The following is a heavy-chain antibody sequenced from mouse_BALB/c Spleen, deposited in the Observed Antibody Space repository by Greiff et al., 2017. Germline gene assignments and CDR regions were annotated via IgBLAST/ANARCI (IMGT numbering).Heavy chain of an antibody. CDR2: ISSGGSYT. V-gene: IGHV5-9-4*01. D-gene: IGHD4-1*01. Sequence: EVQLVESGGGLVKPGGSLKLSCAASGFTFSSYAMSWVRQSPEKRLEWVAEISSGGSYTYYPDTVTGRFTISRDNAKNTLYLEMSSLRSEDTAMYYCARDQTGTRFAYWGQGTLVTVSA. CDR1: GFTFSSYA. J-gene: IGHJ3*01. CDR3: ARDQTGTRFAY.